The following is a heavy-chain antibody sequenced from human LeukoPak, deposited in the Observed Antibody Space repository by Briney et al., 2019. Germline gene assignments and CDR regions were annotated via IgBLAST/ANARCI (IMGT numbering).Heavy chain of an antibody. CDR2: ISGSGGST. Sequence: ETLSLTCTVSGGSISSYYWSWVRQAPGKGLEWVSAISGSGGSTYYADSVKGRFTISRDNSKNTLYLQMNSLRAEDTAVYYCAKDGDRRGYSYGYFDYWGQGTLVTVSS. J-gene: IGHJ4*02. D-gene: IGHD5-18*01. CDR1: GGSISSYY. V-gene: IGHV3-23*01. CDR3: AKDGDRRGYSYGYFDY.